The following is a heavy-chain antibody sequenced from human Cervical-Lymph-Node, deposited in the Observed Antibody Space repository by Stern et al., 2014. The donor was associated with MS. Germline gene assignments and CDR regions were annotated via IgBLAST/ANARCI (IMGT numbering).Heavy chain of an antibody. Sequence: QVQLVQSGSEAKTPGSSVKVSCKVSGGTFSTYKISWVRQAPGQGLEWMGAIIPIFGTADYAQKFQDRVTIIADESTSEVHMELISLRSEDTGVYYCARLGSGYDSSYLDFWGQGTLVTVSS. CDR3: ARLGSGYDSSYLDF. CDR2: IIPIFGTA. CDR1: GGTFSTYK. J-gene: IGHJ4*02. V-gene: IGHV1-69*12. D-gene: IGHD5-12*01.